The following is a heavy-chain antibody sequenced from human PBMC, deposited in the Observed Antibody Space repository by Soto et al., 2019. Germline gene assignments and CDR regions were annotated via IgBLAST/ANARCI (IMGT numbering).Heavy chain of an antibody. CDR3: AKDQGTIYDYIWGSYQGSEYFQH. V-gene: IGHV3-23*01. D-gene: IGHD3-16*02. CDR1: GFTFSSYA. Sequence: GGSLRLSCAASGFTFSSYAMSWVRQAPGKGLEWVSAISGSGGSTYYADSVKGRFTISRDNSKNTLYLQMNSLRAEDTAVYYCAKDQGTIYDYIWGSYQGSEYFQHWGQGTLVTVSS. J-gene: IGHJ1*01. CDR2: ISGSGGST.